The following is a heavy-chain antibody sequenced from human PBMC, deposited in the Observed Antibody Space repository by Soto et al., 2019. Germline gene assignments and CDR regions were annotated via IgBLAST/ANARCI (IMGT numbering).Heavy chain of an antibody. CDR2: ISSSGSTI. D-gene: IGHD3-10*01. V-gene: IGHV3-11*01. CDR1: GFTFSDYY. Sequence: GGSLRLSCAASGFTFSDYYMSWIRQAPGKGLEWVSYISSSGSTIYYADSVKGRFTISRDNAKNSLYLQMNSLRAEDTAVYYCARAQADETTMVRGVIPEIDYWGQGTLVTVS. CDR3: ARAQADETTMVRGVIPEIDY. J-gene: IGHJ4*02.